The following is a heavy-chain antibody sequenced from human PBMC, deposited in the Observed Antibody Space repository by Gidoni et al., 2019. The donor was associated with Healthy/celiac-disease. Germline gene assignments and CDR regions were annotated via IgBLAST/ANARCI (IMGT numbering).Heavy chain of an antibody. J-gene: IGHJ4*02. D-gene: IGHD2-2*01. CDR3: ARVVGYCSSTSCYSVYFDY. CDR1: GGSFSGYY. CDR2: INHSGST. V-gene: IGHV4-34*01. Sequence: QVQLQQWGAGLLKPSETLSLTCAVYGGSFSGYYWCWIRQPPGKGLEWIGEINHSGSTNYNPSLKSRVTISVDTSKNQFSLKLSSVTAADTAVYYCARVVGYCSSTSCYSVYFDYWGQGTLVTVSS.